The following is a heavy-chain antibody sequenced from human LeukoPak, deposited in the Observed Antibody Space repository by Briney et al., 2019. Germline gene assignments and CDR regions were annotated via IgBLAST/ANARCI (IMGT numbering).Heavy chain of an antibody. J-gene: IGHJ5*02. CDR1: RGSVSSSTYY. CDR3: ARDGYGSGSYGWFDP. D-gene: IGHD3-10*01. V-gene: IGHV4-39*07. Sequence: SETLSLTCTVSRGSVSSSTYYWSWVRQPPGKGLEWIASIYYTGSTNYNPSFESRVTVSLDTSKNQFSLRLTSVTAADTALYYCARDGYGSGSYGWFDPWGQGTLVTVSS. CDR2: IYYTGST.